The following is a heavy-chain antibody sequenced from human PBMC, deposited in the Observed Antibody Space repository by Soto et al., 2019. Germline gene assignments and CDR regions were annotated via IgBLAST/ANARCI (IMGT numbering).Heavy chain of an antibody. CDR1: GFTFSNYW. D-gene: IGHD3-16*01. CDR3: ARVLGARGAFDI. Sequence: TLGPLRLPCAASGFTFSNYWVHRVRQAPGKGLVWVSSINSDGSSTSYADSVKGRFTISRDNAKNTLYLQMNSLRAEDTAVYYCARVLGARGAFDIWGQGTMVTVSS. V-gene: IGHV3-74*01. J-gene: IGHJ3*02. CDR2: INSDGSST.